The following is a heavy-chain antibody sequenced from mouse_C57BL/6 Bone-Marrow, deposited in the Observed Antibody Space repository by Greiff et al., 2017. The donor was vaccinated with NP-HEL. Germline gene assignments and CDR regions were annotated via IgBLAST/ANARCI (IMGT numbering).Heavy chain of an antibody. CDR3: ASSYYYGSIPAWFAY. CDR1: GYSFTDYN. V-gene: IGHV1-39*01. D-gene: IGHD1-1*01. CDR2: INPNYGTT. J-gene: IGHJ3*01. Sequence: EVQLQQSGPELVKPGASVKISCQASGYSFTDYNMNWVKQSNGKSLEWIGVINPNYGTTSYNQKFKGKATLTVDQSSSTAYMQLNSLTSEDSAVYYCASSYYYGSIPAWFAYWGQGTLVTVSA.